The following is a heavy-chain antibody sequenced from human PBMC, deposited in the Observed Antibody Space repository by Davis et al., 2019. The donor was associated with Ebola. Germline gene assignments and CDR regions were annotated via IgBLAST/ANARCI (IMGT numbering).Heavy chain of an antibody. CDR2: IIPIFGTA. Sequence: SVKVSCKASGYTFTSYGISWVRQAPGQGLEWMGGIIPIFGTANYAQKFQGRVTITADKSTSTAYMELSSLRSEDTAVYYCARDLGIAVAGTGDYWGQGTLVTVSS. J-gene: IGHJ4*02. CDR3: ARDLGIAVAGTGDY. CDR1: GYTFTSYG. V-gene: IGHV1-69*06. D-gene: IGHD6-19*01.